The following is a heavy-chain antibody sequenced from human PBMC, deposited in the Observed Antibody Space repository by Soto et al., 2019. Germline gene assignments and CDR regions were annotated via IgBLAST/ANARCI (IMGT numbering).Heavy chain of an antibody. CDR3: ARVCIAVAGTEYYFDY. V-gene: IGHV3-11*04. CDR1: GFTISDYY. J-gene: IGHJ4*02. D-gene: IGHD6-19*01. CDR2: ISSSSTI. Sequence: LRLSCAASGFTISDYYMNWVRQAPGKGLEWVSSISSSSTIYYADSVKGRFTISRDNAKNSLYLQMNSLRAEDTAVYYCARVCIAVAGTEYYFDYWGQGTLVTVSS.